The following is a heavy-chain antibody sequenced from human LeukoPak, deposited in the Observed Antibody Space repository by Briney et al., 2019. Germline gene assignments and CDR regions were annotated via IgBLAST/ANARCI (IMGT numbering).Heavy chain of an antibody. J-gene: IGHJ4*02. Sequence: GGSLRLSCAVSGLTFSGRVMTWVRQAPGQGLQWVSSIDISGDNTAYADAVKGRFTISRDNSRSTLYLQMNDLRVEDSAIYYCANEIRPNDYWGQGTLVTVTS. CDR1: GLTFSGRV. V-gene: IGHV3-23*01. CDR3: ANEIRPNDY. CDR2: IDISGDNT.